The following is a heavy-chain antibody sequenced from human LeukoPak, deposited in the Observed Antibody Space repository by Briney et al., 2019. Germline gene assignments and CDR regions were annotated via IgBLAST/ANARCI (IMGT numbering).Heavy chain of an antibody. J-gene: IGHJ3*02. D-gene: IGHD3-3*02. CDR3: ARRSIFGVDI. CDR2: MNPNSGNT. Sequence: ASVKVSCKASGYTFTSYDINWVRQATGQGLEWMGWMNPNSGNTGYAQKLQGRVTMTTDTSTSTAYMELRSLRSDDTAVYYCARRSIFGVDIWGQGTMVTVSS. CDR1: GYTFTSYD. V-gene: IGHV1-8*01.